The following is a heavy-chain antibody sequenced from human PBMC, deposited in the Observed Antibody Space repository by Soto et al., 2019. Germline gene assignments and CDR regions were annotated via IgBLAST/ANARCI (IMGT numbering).Heavy chain of an antibody. J-gene: IGHJ6*02. CDR3: ARGDPFLWFGEKVYYGMDV. D-gene: IGHD3-10*01. CDR1: GGSISSYY. CDR2: IYYSGST. V-gene: IGHV4-59*01. Sequence: QVQLQESGPGLVKPSETLSLTCTVSGGSISSYYWSWIRQPPGKGLEWIGYIYYSGSTNYNPSLKRRVTISVDKSKNQFSLKLSSVTAADTAVYYCARGDPFLWFGEKVYYGMDVWGQGTTVTVSS.